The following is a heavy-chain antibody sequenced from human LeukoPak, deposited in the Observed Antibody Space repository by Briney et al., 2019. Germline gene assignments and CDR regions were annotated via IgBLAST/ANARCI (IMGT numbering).Heavy chain of an antibody. J-gene: IGHJ4*02. Sequence: SETLSLTCAVSGGSISSSNWWSWVRQPPGKGLEWIGSIYYSGSTYYNPSLKSRVTISVDTSKNQFSLKLSSVTAADTAVYYCARHEAYSSSWHFDYWGQGTLVTVSS. CDR3: ARHEAYSSSWHFDY. CDR2: IYYSGST. D-gene: IGHD6-13*01. CDR1: GGSISSSNW. V-gene: IGHV4-39*01.